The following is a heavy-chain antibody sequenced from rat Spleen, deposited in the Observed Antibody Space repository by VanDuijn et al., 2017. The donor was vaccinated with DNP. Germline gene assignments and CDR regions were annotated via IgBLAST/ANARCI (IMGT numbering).Heavy chain of an antibody. CDR2: ISYDGSDT. CDR3: ATDAYGGYRPGFDY. D-gene: IGHD1-11*01. J-gene: IGHJ2*01. V-gene: IGHV5-29*01. Sequence: EVQLVESGGGLVQPGRSLKLSCVVSGFTFSSFAMAWVRQAPTKGLEWVASISYDGSDTYYRDSVKGRFPISRDNAKSTLYLQMDSLRSEDTATYYCATDAYGGYRPGFDYWGQGVMVTVSS. CDR1: GFTFSSFA.